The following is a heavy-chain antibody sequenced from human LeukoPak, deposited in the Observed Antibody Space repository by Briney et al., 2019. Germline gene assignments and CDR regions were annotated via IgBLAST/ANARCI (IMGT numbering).Heavy chain of an antibody. CDR3: ATVYGSGSYCRD. Sequence: NPGGSLRLSCEASGFTFSDQYMSWIRQAPGKGLEWVSYISSSGKSIYYADSVKGRFTISRDNGKSSLYLQMNSLRAEDTAVYYCATVYGSGSYCRDWDQGTLVTVSS. D-gene: IGHD3-10*01. CDR2: ISSSGKSI. V-gene: IGHV3-11*01. J-gene: IGHJ4*02. CDR1: GFTFSDQY.